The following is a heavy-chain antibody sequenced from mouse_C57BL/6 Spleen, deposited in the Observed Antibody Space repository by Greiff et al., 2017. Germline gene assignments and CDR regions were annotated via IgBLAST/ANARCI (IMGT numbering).Heavy chain of an antibody. CDR2: INPSNGGT. D-gene: IGHD1-1*01. CDR1: GYTFTSYW. V-gene: IGHV1-53*01. J-gene: IGHJ4*01. CDR3: ARSHYGSSYRAMDY. Sequence: VQLQQPGTELVKPGASGYTFTSYWMHWVKQRPGQGLEWIGNINPSNGGTNYNEKFKGKATLTADKSSSTAYMELRSLTSEDSAVYFCARSHYGSSYRAMDYWGQGTSVTVSS.